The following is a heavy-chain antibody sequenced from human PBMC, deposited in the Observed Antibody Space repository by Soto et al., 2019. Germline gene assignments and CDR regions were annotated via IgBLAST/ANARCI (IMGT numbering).Heavy chain of an antibody. D-gene: IGHD6-13*01. V-gene: IGHV3-74*01. CDR3: ARVRYSSSWLAGDGMDV. J-gene: IGHJ6*02. CDR2: INGDGSSL. Sequence: VXSLRLSCAASGFTFSSYWMHWVRQAPGKGLVWVSRINGDGSSLYYADSVKGRLTISRDSAKNTLYLQINSLRDEDTGVYYCARVRYSSSWLAGDGMDVWGQGTTVTVSS. CDR1: GFTFSSYW.